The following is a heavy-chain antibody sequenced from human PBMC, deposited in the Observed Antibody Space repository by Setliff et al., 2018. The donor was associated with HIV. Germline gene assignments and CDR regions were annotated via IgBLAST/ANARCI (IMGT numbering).Heavy chain of an antibody. Sequence: PSETLSLTCTVSGGSISAYYWSWIRQLPGKGLEWIGYMYYNGSTYSNPSLKSRVTVSQDTSKNQFSLKLSSVTAADTAVYCCARDVRRNHCSSTSCYARDNWFDPWGQGIQVTVSS. CDR2: MYYNGST. V-gene: IGHV4-31*03. CDR3: ARDVRRNHCSSTSCYARDNWFDP. CDR1: GGSISAYY. D-gene: IGHD2-2*01. J-gene: IGHJ5*02.